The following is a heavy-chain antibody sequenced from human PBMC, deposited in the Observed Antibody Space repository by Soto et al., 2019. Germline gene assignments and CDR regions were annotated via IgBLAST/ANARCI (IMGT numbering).Heavy chain of an antibody. D-gene: IGHD3-10*01. CDR3: ARDRSKALTPDY. CDR1: GGSISSGGYY. J-gene: IGHJ4*02. CDR2: IYYSGST. Sequence: SETLSLTCTVSGGSISSGGYYWSWIRQHPGKGLEWIGYIYYSGSTYYNPSLKSRVTISVDTSKNQFSLKLSSVTAADTAVYYCARDRSKALTPDYWGQGTLVTVSS. V-gene: IGHV4-31*03.